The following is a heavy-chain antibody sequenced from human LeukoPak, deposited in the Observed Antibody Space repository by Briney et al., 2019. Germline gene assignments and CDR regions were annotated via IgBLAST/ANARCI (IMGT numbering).Heavy chain of an antibody. CDR2: IYYSGST. J-gene: IGHJ4*02. Sequence: SETLYLTCTVPGGSISSYLWSGIRQPPRNRLHWIGYIYYSGSTNYNPSLKSRVTILVDTSKNQFSLKVSSVTAADTAVYYCARGQYSGSCFDNWGQGSLVTVSS. CDR1: GGSISSYL. D-gene: IGHD1-26*01. V-gene: IGHV4-59*01. CDR3: ARGQYSGSCFDN.